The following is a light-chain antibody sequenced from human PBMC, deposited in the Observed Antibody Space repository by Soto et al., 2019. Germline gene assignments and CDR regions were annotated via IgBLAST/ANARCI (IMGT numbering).Light chain of an antibody. CDR1: QDITNF. J-gene: IGKJ2*01. Sequence: DIQLTQSPSFLSAPVGDRVTITCRASQDITNFLAWYQQKPGKAPELLIYGASTLHSGVPPRFSGSGSGTEFTLTISSLQPEDFATYHCQHLNSYPYTFGQGTKVDIK. CDR3: QHLNSYPYT. V-gene: IGKV1-9*01. CDR2: GAS.